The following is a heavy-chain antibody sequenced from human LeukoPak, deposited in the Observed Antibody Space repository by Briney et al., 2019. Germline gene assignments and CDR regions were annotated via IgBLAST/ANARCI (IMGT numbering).Heavy chain of an antibody. J-gene: IGHJ4*02. V-gene: IGHV4-30-4*08. CDR3: ARGCRDGYNVRVFCYFDY. CDR1: GGSISSGDYY. D-gene: IGHD5-24*01. CDR2: INHSGST. Sequence: TSQTLSLTCTVSGGSISSGDYYWSWIRQPPGKGLEWIGEINHSGSTNYNPSLKSRVTISVDTSKNQFSLKLSSVTAADTAVYYCARGCRDGYNVRVFCYFDYWGQGTLVTVSS.